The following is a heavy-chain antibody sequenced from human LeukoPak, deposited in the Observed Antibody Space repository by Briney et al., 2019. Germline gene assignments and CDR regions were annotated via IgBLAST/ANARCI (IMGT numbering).Heavy chain of an antibody. J-gene: IGHJ4*02. CDR2: IYYSGST. D-gene: IGHD3-10*01. CDR1: GGSISSYY. V-gene: IGHV4-59*08. CDR3: ARLPTDYYGSGSPDG. Sequence: SETLSLTCTVSGGSISSYYWSWIRQPPGKGLEWIGYIYYSGSTNYNPSLKSRVTISVDTSKNQFSLKLSSVTAADMAVYYCARLPTDYYGSGSPDGWGQGTLVTVSS.